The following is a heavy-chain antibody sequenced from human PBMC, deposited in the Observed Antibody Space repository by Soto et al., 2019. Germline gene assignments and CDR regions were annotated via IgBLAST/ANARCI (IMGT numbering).Heavy chain of an antibody. D-gene: IGHD6-13*01. CDR3: ARRSSSGWFFDY. J-gene: IGHJ4*02. V-gene: IGHV4-39*01. CDR2: IYYGGST. CDR1: GASISSSSYY. Sequence: SETLSLTCTVSGASISSSSYYWGWIRQSPGKGLEWIGTIYYGGSTSYNPSLKSRVTISVDTSKNQFSLKLSSVTAADTALYYCARRSSSGWFFDYWGQGTLVTSPQ.